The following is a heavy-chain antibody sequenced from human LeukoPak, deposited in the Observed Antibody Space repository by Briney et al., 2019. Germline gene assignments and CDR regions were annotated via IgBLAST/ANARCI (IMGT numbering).Heavy chain of an antibody. V-gene: IGHV1-69*01. CDR3: ARALPSGYDYSDYYYYMDV. Sequence: SSVKVSCKASGGTFSSYAISWVRQAPGQGLEWMGGIIPIFGTANYAQKFQGRVTITADESTSTAYMELSSLRSEDTAVYYCARALPSGYDYSDYYYYMDVWGKGTTVTVSS. J-gene: IGHJ6*03. D-gene: IGHD5-12*01. CDR2: IIPIFGTA. CDR1: GGTFSSYA.